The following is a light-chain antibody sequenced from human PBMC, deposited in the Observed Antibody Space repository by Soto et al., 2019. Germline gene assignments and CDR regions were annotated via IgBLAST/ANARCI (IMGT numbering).Light chain of an antibody. CDR3: TSYTSGSLYV. Sequence: QSVLTQPASVSGSPGQSITISCTGTSSDFGAYNYVSWYQQYPGKVPKLLIYNVSNRPSGVSNRFSGSKSGNTASLTISGLQAEDEAEYFCTSYTSGSLYVFGTGTKVTVL. CDR2: NVS. J-gene: IGLJ1*01. CDR1: SSDFGAYNY. V-gene: IGLV2-14*01.